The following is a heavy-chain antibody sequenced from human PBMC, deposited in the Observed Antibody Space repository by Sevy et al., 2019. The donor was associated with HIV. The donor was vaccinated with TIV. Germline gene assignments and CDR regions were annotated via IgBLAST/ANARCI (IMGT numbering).Heavy chain of an antibody. Sequence: GGSLRLSSAASGFTFSSYAMSWVRQAPGKGLEWVSAISGSGGSTYYADSVKGRFTISRDNSKNTLYLQMNSLRAEDTAVYYCARIIGITGTLDFDYWGQGTLVTVSS. D-gene: IGHD1-7*01. CDR2: ISGSGGST. CDR1: GFTFSSYA. J-gene: IGHJ4*02. CDR3: ARIIGITGTLDFDY. V-gene: IGHV3-23*01.